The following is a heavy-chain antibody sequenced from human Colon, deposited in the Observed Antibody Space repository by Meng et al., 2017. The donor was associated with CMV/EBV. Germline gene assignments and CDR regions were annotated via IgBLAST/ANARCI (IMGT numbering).Heavy chain of an antibody. D-gene: IGHD3-10*01. CDR3: ARGLYGSGRHQIDY. Sequence: VQLQQGGAGLLKPSGTLSLPCAVYGGSVSGYYWSWIRQPPGKGLEWIGEINHSGSTNYNPSLKSRVTISVDTSKNQFSLKLSSVTAADTAVYYCARGLYGSGRHQIDYWGQGTLVTVSS. CDR2: INHSGST. V-gene: IGHV4-34*01. CDR1: GGSVSGYY. J-gene: IGHJ4*02.